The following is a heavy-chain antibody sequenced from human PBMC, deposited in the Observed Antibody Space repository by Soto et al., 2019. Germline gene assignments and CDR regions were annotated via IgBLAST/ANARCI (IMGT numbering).Heavy chain of an antibody. D-gene: IGHD6-25*01. CDR1: GFTFSSYG. Sequence: QVQLVESGGGVVQPGRSLRLSCAAPGFTFSSYGMHWVRQAPGKGLEWVAVISYDGSNKYYADSVKGRFTISRDNSKNTLYLQMNSLRAEDTAVYYCAKDSGDSYYYYYMDVWGKGTTVTVSS. CDR3: AKDSGDSYYYYYMDV. V-gene: IGHV3-30*18. J-gene: IGHJ6*03. CDR2: ISYDGSNK.